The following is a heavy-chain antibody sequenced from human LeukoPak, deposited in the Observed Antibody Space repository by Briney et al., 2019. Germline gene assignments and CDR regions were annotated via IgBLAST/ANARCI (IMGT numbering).Heavy chain of an antibody. J-gene: IGHJ4*02. V-gene: IGHV3-7*03. CDR3: AKEKQRNFDY. CDR1: GFTFSGYW. Sequence: PGGSLRLSCAASGFTFSGYWMSWVRQAPGKGLEWVANINQDGSEKYYVDSVKGRFTISRDNAKNSLFLQMGSLRVEDTAVYFCAKEKQRNFDYWGQGTLVTVSS. CDR2: INQDGSEK.